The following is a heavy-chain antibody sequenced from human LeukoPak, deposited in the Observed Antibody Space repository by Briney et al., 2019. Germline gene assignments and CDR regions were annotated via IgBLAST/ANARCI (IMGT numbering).Heavy chain of an antibody. V-gene: IGHV5-51*01. Sequence: GESLKISCKGSGYSFTNYWIGWVRQMPGKGLEWMGIIYPGDSDTRYSPSFQGQVTISADKSINTAYLQWSSLRASDTAIYDCVRSTTVATFNWFDLWGEGTLVTVSP. CDR3: VRSTTVATFNWFDL. D-gene: IGHD4-23*01. J-gene: IGHJ5*02. CDR2: IYPGDSDT. CDR1: GYSFTNYW.